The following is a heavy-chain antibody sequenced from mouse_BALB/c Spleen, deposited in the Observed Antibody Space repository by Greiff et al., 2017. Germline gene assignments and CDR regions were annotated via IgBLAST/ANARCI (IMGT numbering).Heavy chain of an antibody. D-gene: IGHD2-1*01. CDR2: ISSGGGST. J-gene: IGHJ2*01. CDR3: ARHCNYAFDY. CDR1: GFAFSSYD. V-gene: IGHV5-12-1*01. Sequence: EVHLVESGGGLVKPGGSLKLSCAASGFAFSSYDMSWVRQTPEKRLEWVAYISSGGGSTYYPDTVKGRFTISRDNAKNTLYLQMSSLKSEDTAMYYCARHCNYAFDYWGQGTTLTVSS.